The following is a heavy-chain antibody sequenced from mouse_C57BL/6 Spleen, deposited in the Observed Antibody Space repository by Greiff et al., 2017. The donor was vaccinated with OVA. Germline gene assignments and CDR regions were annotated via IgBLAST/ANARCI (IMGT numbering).Heavy chain of an antibody. V-gene: IGHV1-52*01. CDR1: GYTFTSYW. CDR2: IDPSDSET. J-gene: IGHJ3*01. CDR3: ARGPGLVAY. D-gene: IGHD3-3*01. Sequence: QVQLQQPGAELVRPGSSVKLSFKASGYTFTSYWMHWVKQRPIQGLEWIGNIDPSDSETHYNQKFKDKATLTVDKSSSTAYMQLSSLTSEDSAVYYCARGPGLVAYWGQGTLVTVSA.